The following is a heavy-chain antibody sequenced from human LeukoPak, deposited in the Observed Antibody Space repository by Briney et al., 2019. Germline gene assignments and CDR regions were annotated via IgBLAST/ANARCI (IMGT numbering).Heavy chain of an antibody. CDR2: IIPIFGTA. CDR3: ARSVVGQLWFSGDDAFDI. D-gene: IGHD5-18*01. J-gene: IGHJ3*02. V-gene: IGHV1-69*05. Sequence: SVKVSCKASGGTFSSYAISWVRQAPGQGLEWMGRIIPIFGTANYAQKFQGRVTITTDEFTSTAYMELSSLRSEDTAVYYCARSVVGQLWFSGDDAFDIWGQGTMVTVSS. CDR1: GGTFSSYA.